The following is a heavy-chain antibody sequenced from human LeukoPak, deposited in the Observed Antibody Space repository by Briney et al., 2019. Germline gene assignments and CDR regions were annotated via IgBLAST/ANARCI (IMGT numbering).Heavy chain of an antibody. CDR2: ISWDGGST. CDR1: GFTFDDYT. CDR3: AKDTSKLRYFDWLYMDV. Sequence: GGSLRLSCAASGFTFDDYTMHWVRQAPGKGLEWVSLISWDGGSTYYADSVKDRFTISRDNSKNSLYLQMNSLRTEDTALYYCAKDTSKLRYFDWLYMDVWGKGTTVTVSS. D-gene: IGHD3-9*01. V-gene: IGHV3-43*01. J-gene: IGHJ6*03.